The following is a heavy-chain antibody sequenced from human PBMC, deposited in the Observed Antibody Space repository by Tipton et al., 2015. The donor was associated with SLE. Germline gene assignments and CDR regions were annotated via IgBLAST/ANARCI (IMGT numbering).Heavy chain of an antibody. CDR3: AKDKGSSGWINWFDP. Sequence: SLRLSCAASGFTFSDYYMSWIRQAPGKGLEWVSYISSSGSTIYYADSVKGRFTISRDNVQNSLYLQMNSLRAEDTALYYCAKDKGSSGWINWFDPWGQGTLVTVSS. CDR2: ISSSGSTI. J-gene: IGHJ5*02. V-gene: IGHV3-11*01. CDR1: GFTFSDYY. D-gene: IGHD6-19*01.